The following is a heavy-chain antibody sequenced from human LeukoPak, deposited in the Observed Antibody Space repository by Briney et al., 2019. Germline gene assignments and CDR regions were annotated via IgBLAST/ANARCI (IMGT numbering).Heavy chain of an antibody. D-gene: IGHD6-13*01. CDR1: GFTFSSYW. CDR3: AAGYYYYGMDF. CDR2: IGGRDSGT. J-gene: IGHJ6*01. V-gene: IGHV3-23*01. Sequence: GGSLRLSCAASGFTFSSYWMSWVRQAPGKGLEWVSAIGGRDSGTYYTDSVKGRFTISRDNSKNTLYLQMNSPRAEDTAVYYCAAGYYYYGMDFWGQGTTVTVSS.